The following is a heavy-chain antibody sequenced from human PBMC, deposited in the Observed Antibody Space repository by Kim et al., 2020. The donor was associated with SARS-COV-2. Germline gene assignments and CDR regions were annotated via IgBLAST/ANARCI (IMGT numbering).Heavy chain of an antibody. CDR3: AKDPGPIAAAVDY. J-gene: IGHJ4*02. CDR2: ISWNSGSI. D-gene: IGHD6-13*01. V-gene: IGHV3-9*01. CDR1: GFTFDDYA. Sequence: GGSLRLSCAASGFTFDDYAMHWVRQAPGKGLEWVSGISWNSGSIGYADSVKGRFTISRDNAKNSLYLQMNSLRAEDTALYYCAKDPGPIAAAVDYWGQGTLVTVSS.